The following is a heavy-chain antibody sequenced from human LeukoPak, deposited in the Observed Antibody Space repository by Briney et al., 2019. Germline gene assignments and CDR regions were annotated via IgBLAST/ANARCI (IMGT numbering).Heavy chain of an antibody. CDR3: ATAAPELRNDYYFDS. CDR2: ISWNGGRI. CDR1: GFTFDDYA. D-gene: IGHD1-1*01. V-gene: IGHV3-9*01. Sequence: GGSLRLSCAASGFTFDDYAMHWVRQAPGKGLEWVACISWNGGRIHYADSVKGRLTISRDNAKNFLSLEINTLRSEDTALYFCATAAPELRNDYYFDSWGQGTLVTVSS. J-gene: IGHJ4*02.